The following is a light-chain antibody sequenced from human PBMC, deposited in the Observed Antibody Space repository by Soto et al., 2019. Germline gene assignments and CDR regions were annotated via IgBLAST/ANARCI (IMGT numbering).Light chain of an antibody. CDR2: KAS. V-gene: IGKV1-5*03. Sequence: DIHMTQSPSTLSASVGDRVTITCRASQSISSWLAGYQQKPGKSPKLLIYKASSLESGVPSRFSGSGSGTEFTLTISSLQPDDFATYYCQQYNSYSPWTFGQGTKVASK. J-gene: IGKJ1*01. CDR3: QQYNSYSPWT. CDR1: QSISSW.